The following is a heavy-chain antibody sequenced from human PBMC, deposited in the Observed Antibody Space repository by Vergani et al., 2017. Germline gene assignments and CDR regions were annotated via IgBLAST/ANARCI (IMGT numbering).Heavy chain of an antibody. CDR2: IYVSGIT. Sequence: QVQLQESGPGLVKPSQTLSLTCTVSGAPINNDFYYWHWIRQPAGKGLEWIGRIYVSGITDYNSSLQSRVSMSVDTSKNQFSLTLTSVTAADTAVYYCARDNKQLRPRAFDLWGQGRMVTVSS. J-gene: IGHJ3*01. CDR1: GAPINNDFYY. CDR3: ARDNKQLRPRAFDL. D-gene: IGHD4-23*01. V-gene: IGHV4-61*02.